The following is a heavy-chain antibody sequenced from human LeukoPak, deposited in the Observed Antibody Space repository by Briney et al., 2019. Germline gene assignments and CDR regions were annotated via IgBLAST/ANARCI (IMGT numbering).Heavy chain of an antibody. CDR2: IRGSGTST. V-gene: IGHV3-23*01. CDR1: GFTFSSYG. Sequence: GGSLRLSCAGSGFTFSSYGMSWVRQAPGKGLEWVSCIRGSGTSTYYADSVKGRFTISRDNSKNTLYLQMNSLRAEDTAVYYCAKVTYGSGTYGAFDYWGQGTLVTVSS. J-gene: IGHJ4*02. D-gene: IGHD3-10*01. CDR3: AKVTYGSGTYGAFDY.